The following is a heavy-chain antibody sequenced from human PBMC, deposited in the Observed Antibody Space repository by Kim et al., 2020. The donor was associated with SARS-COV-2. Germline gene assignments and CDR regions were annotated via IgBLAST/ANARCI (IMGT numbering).Heavy chain of an antibody. V-gene: IGHV1-69*13. CDR2: IIPIFGTA. CDR1: GGTFSSYA. CDR3: ARLGRAAAVSSDY. D-gene: IGHD6-13*01. Sequence: SVKVSCKASGGTFSSYAISWVRQAPGQGLEWMGGIIPIFGTANYAQKFQGRVTITADESTSTAYMELSSLRSEDTAVYYCARLGRAAAVSSDYWGQGTLVTVSS. J-gene: IGHJ4*02.